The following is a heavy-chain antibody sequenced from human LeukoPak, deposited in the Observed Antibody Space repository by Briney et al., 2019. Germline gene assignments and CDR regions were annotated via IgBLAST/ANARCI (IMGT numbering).Heavy chain of an antibody. J-gene: IGHJ5*02. CDR2: VYYSGTT. CDR1: GGSISSYY. Sequence: SETLSLTCTVSGGSISSYYWSWIRQPPGKGLEWIGYVYYSGTTNYNPSLKSRVSMSVDTSKNQFSLKLSSVTAADTAVYYCARDSGTTGEVKFDPWGQGTLVTVSS. CDR3: ARDSGTTGEVKFDP. V-gene: IGHV4-59*12. D-gene: IGHD3-10*01.